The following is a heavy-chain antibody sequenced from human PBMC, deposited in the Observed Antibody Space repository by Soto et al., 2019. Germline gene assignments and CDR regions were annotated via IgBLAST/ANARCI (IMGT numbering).Heavy chain of an antibody. Sequence: SVKVSCKASGGTFSTHTISWVRQAPGQGLEWMGGIIPFFGSANYAQKFQGRVTISADKSPITAYMELSSLRSEDTAVYYCARVGDSGSFFDYWGQGTLVTVSS. CDR2: IIPFFGSA. CDR1: GGTFSTHT. D-gene: IGHD1-26*01. J-gene: IGHJ4*02. V-gene: IGHV1-69*06. CDR3: ARVGDSGSFFDY.